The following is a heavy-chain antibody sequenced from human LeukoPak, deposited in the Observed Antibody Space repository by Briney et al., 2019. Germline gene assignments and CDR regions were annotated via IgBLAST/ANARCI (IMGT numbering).Heavy chain of an antibody. V-gene: IGHV3-21*01. CDR2: ISSSSSYI. CDR3: ARVEYYDSSGRDV. CDR1: GFTFSSYS. D-gene: IGHD3-22*01. J-gene: IGHJ6*02. Sequence: GGSLRLSCAASGFTFSSYSMHWVRQAPGKGLEWVSSISSSSSYIFYADSVKGRFTIYRHNAKNSLYLQMNSLRAEDTAMYYCARVEYYDSSGRDVWGQGTRVTVSS.